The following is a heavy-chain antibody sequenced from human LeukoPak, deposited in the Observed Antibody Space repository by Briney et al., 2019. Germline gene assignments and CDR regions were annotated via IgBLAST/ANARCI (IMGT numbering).Heavy chain of an antibody. CDR1: GFTFSSYA. V-gene: IGHV3-23*01. CDR3: AKITSSGTSFDY. CDR2: ISSSGGST. D-gene: IGHD1-1*01. Sequence: GGSLRLSCAASGFTFSSYAMSWVRQTPGKGLEWVSAISSSGGSTHYADSVKGRFTISRDKSKNTLYLQMNSLRAEDTAVYYCAKITSSGTSFDYWGQGTLVIVSS. J-gene: IGHJ4*02.